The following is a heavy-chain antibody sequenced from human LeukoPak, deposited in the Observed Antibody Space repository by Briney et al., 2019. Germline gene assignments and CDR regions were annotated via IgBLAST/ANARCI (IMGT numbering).Heavy chain of an antibody. Sequence: GGSLRLSCAASGFTFSSYGMHWVRQAPGKGLEWVAVISYDGSNKYYADSVKGRFTISRDNSKNTLYLQMNSLRAEDTAVYYCAKMGARLYYYYYGMDVWGQGTKVTVSS. J-gene: IGHJ6*02. D-gene: IGHD1-26*01. V-gene: IGHV3-30*18. CDR1: GFTFSSYG. CDR2: ISYDGSNK. CDR3: AKMGARLYYYYYGMDV.